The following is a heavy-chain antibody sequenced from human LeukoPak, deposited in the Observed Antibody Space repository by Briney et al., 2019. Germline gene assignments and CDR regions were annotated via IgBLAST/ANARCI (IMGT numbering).Heavy chain of an antibody. D-gene: IGHD2-15*01. CDR2: INPRGGST. V-gene: IGHV1-46*01. Sequence: ASVKVSCKASGGTFSSYAISWVRQAPGQGLEWMGVINPRGGSTTYAQKFQGRVTMTRDTSTSTVYMELSSLRSEDTAVYYCARVVWDCSGGSCYSEATRQGDWYFDLWGRGTLVSVSS. CDR1: GGTFSSYA. CDR3: ARVVWDCSGGSCYSEATRQGDWYFDL. J-gene: IGHJ2*01.